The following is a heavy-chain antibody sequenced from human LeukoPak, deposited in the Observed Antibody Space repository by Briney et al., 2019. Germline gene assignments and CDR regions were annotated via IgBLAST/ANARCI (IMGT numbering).Heavy chain of an antibody. J-gene: IGHJ4*02. D-gene: IGHD6-13*01. Sequence: ASVKVSCKASGYTFTSYGISWVRQAPGQGLEWMGWISAYNGNTNYAQKLQGRVTMTTDTSTSTAYMELRSLRSGDTAVYYCARVGVGRGESSSWYFLVDYWGQGTLVTVSS. V-gene: IGHV1-18*01. CDR3: ARVGVGRGESSSWYFLVDY. CDR2: ISAYNGNT. CDR1: GYTFTSYG.